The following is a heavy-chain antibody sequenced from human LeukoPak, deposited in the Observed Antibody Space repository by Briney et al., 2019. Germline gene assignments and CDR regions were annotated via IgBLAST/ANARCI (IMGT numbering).Heavy chain of an antibody. D-gene: IGHD4-17*01. Sequence: SETLSLTCTVSGGSISSYYWSWIRQPPGKGLEWIGYIYTSGSTNYNPSLKSRVTISVDTSKNQFSLKLSSVTAADTAVYYCATTTRYGDYDSYYYYYMDVWGKGTTVTVSS. CDR1: GGSISSYY. CDR3: ATTTRYGDYDSYYYYYMDV. CDR2: IYTSGST. J-gene: IGHJ6*03. V-gene: IGHV4-4*09.